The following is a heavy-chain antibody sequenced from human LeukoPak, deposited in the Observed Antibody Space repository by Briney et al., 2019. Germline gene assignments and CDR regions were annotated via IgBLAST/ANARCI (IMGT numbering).Heavy chain of an antibody. V-gene: IGHV3-7*05. CDR2: INEDGSDK. D-gene: IGHD1-26*01. CDR3: ATWSNAWEFDY. Sequence: PGGSLRLSCAASGFTFINSWMTWVRQAPGKGLEGVAHINEDGSDKYYVDSVTGRFSISRDNTKNSLYLKMSSLRPEDTAVYYCATWSNAWEFDYWGQGALVSVSS. J-gene: IGHJ4*02. CDR1: GFTFINSW.